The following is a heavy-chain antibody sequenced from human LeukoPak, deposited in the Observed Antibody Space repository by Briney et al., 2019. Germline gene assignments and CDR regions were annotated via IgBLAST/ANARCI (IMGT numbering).Heavy chain of an antibody. V-gene: IGHV5-51*01. J-gene: IGHJ4*02. D-gene: IGHD5-18*01. CDR2: IDPSDSDT. CDR1: GYSFTSYW. Sequence: GESLKISCKASGYSFTSYWIGWVRQMPGKGLEWMRIIDPSDSDTRYTPSFQGQVTISADKSLSTAYLLWNSLQASDTAMYYCARQTAMGRSGDYWGQGTLVTVSS. CDR3: ARQTAMGRSGDY.